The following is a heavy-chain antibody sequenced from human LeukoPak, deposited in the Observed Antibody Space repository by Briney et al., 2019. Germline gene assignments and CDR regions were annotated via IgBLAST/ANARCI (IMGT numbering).Heavy chain of an antibody. CDR1: GGSFSGYY. V-gene: IGHV4-34*01. CDR3: ARRVGLLVDT. J-gene: IGHJ5*02. D-gene: IGHD6-6*01. CDR2: INHSGST. Sequence: SETLSLTCAVYGGSFSGYYWSWIRQPPGKGLEWIGEINHSGSTNYNPSLKSRVTISVDTSKNQFSLKLSSVTAADTAVYYCARRVGLLVDTWGQGTLVTVSS.